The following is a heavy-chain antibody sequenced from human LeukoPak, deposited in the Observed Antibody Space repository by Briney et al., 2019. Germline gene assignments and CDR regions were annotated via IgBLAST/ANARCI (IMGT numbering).Heavy chain of an antibody. CDR3: ARAIWDSSDAFDI. CDR1: GGSFSGYY. V-gene: IGHV4-34*01. J-gene: IGHJ3*02. D-gene: IGHD6-13*01. CDR2: INHSGST. Sequence: SSETLSLTCAVYGGSFSGYYWSWIRQPPGKGLEWIGEINHSGSTNYNPSLKSRVTISVDTSKNQFSLKLSSVTAADTAVYYCARAIWDSSDAFDIWGQGTMVTVSS.